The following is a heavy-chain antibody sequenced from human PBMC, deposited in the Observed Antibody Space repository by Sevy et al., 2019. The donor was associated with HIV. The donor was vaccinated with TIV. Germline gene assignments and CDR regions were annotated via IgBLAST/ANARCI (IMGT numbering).Heavy chain of an antibody. V-gene: IGHV3-23*01. CDR2: IGGSADYT. CDR3: AKEASEHSDSDY. CDR1: GFTFSSYA. J-gene: IGHJ4*02. D-gene: IGHD2-21*01. Sequence: GGSLRLSCVTSGFTFSSYAMSWVRQTPGKGLEWVSAIGGSADYTYYADSVKGRFTISRDNSKNTLYLQMNGLRAEDTAVYYCAKEASEHSDSDYWGQGTLVTVSS.